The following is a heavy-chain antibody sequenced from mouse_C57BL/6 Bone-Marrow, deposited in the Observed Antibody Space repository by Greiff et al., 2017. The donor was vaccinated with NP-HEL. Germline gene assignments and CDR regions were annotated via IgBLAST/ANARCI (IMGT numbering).Heavy chain of an antibody. J-gene: IGHJ3*01. CDR2: IYPRSGNT. D-gene: IGHD2-4*01. CDR1: GYTFTSYG. V-gene: IGHV1-81*01. Sequence: QVQLKQSGAELARPGASVKLSCKASGYTFTSYGISWVKQRTGQGLEWIGEIYPRSGNTYYNEKFKGKATLTADKSSSTAYMELRSLTSEDSAVYFCARCYYYDYPAWFAYWGQGTLVTVSA. CDR3: ARCYYYDYPAWFAY.